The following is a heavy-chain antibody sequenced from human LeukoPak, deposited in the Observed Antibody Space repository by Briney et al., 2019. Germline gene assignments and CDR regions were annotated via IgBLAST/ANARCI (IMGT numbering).Heavy chain of an antibody. Sequence: PGRSLRLSCTASGFTSGDYAMTWFRQAPGKGLEWVGFIRSRAYGGTTGCAASVKGRFTISRDDSKSIAYLQMNGLKTEDTAVYYCARDRVGCTGGSCYFGYWGQGTPVTVSS. CDR1: GFTSGDYA. J-gene: IGHJ4*02. D-gene: IGHD2-8*02. V-gene: IGHV3-49*03. CDR3: ARDRVGCTGGSCYFGY. CDR2: IRSRAYGGTT.